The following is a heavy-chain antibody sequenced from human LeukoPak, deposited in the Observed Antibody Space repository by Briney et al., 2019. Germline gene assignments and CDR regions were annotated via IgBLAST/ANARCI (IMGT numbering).Heavy chain of an antibody. V-gene: IGHV3-48*03. Sequence: GGSLRLSCAASGFTFSSYEMNWVRQAPGKGLEWVSYIRSSGSTIYYADSVKGRFTISRDNAKNSLYLQMNSLRAEDTAVYYCARGGAKGTAMAKAFDYWGQGTLVTVSS. CDR2: IRSSGSTI. D-gene: IGHD5-18*01. CDR1: GFTFSSYE. CDR3: ARGGAKGTAMAKAFDY. J-gene: IGHJ4*02.